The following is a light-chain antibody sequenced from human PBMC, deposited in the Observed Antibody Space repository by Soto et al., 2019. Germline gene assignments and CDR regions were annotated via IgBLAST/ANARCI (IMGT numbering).Light chain of an antibody. J-gene: IGLJ3*02. CDR1: SSSIGSNY. Sequence: QSVLTQPPSASGTPGQRVTISCSESSSSIGSNYIYWYQQLPGTAPKLLIYRDSQRPSGVPDRFSGSKSGTSASLAISGLRYEDDADYYCAAWDDSLRGWVFGGGTKLTVL. CDR2: RDS. CDR3: AAWDDSLRGWV. V-gene: IGLV1-47*01.